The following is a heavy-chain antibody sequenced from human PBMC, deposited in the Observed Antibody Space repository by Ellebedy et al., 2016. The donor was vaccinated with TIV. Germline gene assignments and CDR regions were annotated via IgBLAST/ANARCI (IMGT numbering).Heavy chain of an antibody. V-gene: IGHV3-74*01. CDR2: IKRDGSIS. CDR3: ARGGHHYDSSGFDY. J-gene: IGHJ4*02. CDR1: GFTFSSYW. Sequence: PGGSLRLSCAASGFTFSSYWMHWVRQVPGKGLVWVSRIKRDGSISSYADSVKGRFTISRDNAKNTLYLQMNSLRGEDTAVYYCARGGHHYDSSGFDYWGQGTLVTVSS. D-gene: IGHD3-22*01.